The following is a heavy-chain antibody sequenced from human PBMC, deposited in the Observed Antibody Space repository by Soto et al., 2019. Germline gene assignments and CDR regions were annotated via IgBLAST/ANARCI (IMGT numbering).Heavy chain of an antibody. V-gene: IGHV4-31*03. Sequence: SETLSLTCTVSGGSISSGGYYWSWIRQHPGKGLEWIGYIYYSGSTYYNPSLKSRVTISVDTSKNQFSLKLSSVTAADTAVYYCARVYSNYARRGYYYYMDVWGKGTTVTVSS. D-gene: IGHD4-4*01. CDR1: GGSISSGGYY. J-gene: IGHJ6*03. CDR2: IYYSGST. CDR3: ARVYSNYARRGYYYYMDV.